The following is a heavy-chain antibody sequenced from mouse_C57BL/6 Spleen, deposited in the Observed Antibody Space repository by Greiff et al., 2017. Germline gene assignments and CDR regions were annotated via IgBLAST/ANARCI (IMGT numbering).Heavy chain of an antibody. D-gene: IGHD2-5*01. CDR1: GYTFTSYW. J-gene: IGHJ4*01. CDR2: IYPSDSET. CDR3: AREGHSNYAMDY. Sequence: QVQLQQPGAELVRPGSSVKLSCKASGYTFTSYWMDWVKQRPGQGLEWIGNIYPSDSETHYNQKFKDKATLTVDKSSSTAYMQRSSLTSEDSAVYCCAREGHSNYAMDYWGQGTSVTVSS. V-gene: IGHV1-61*01.